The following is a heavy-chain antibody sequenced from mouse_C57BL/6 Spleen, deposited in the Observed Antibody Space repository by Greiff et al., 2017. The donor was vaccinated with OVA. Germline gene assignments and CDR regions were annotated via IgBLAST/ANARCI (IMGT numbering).Heavy chain of an antibody. CDR1: GYTFTSYW. D-gene: IGHD1-1*01. CDR3: ARSNYYGISRFAY. J-gene: IGHJ3*01. Sequence: QVQLQQPGAELVMPGASVKLSCKASGYTFTSYWMHWVKQRPGQGLEWIGEIDPSYSYTNYNQKFKGKSTLTVDKYSSTAYVQLSSLTSEDSAVYYCARSNYYGISRFAYWGQGTLVTVSA. CDR2: IDPSYSYT. V-gene: IGHV1-69*01.